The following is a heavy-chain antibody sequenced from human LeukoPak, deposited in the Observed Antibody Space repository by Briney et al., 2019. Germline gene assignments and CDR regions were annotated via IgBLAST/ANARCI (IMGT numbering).Heavy chain of an antibody. V-gene: IGHV3-74*01. CDR2: MNSDGSRT. CDR1: GFTLSNYW. Sequence: GGSLRLSCAASGFTLSNYWMHWVRQAPGKGLVWVSRMNSDGSRTTYADSVKGRFTISRDNAKNTLYLQMNSLRGEDTAVYYCAREIEVTGEYYFDYWGQGTLVTVSS. J-gene: IGHJ4*02. D-gene: IGHD3-22*01. CDR3: AREIEVTGEYYFDY.